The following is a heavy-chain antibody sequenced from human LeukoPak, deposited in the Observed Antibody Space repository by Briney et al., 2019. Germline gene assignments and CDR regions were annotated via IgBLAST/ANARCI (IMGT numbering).Heavy chain of an antibody. CDR1: GYSISSSGYY. J-gene: IGHJ4*02. D-gene: IGHD1-26*01. CDR3: ARGGMEGATTDY. V-gene: IGHV4-38-2*02. Sequence: PSETLSLTCTVSGYSISSSGYYWGWIRQPPGKGLEWIGSIYHSGSTYYNPSLKSRVTISVDTSKNQFSLKLSSVTAADTAVYYCARGGMEGATTDYWGQGTLVTVSS. CDR2: IYHSGST.